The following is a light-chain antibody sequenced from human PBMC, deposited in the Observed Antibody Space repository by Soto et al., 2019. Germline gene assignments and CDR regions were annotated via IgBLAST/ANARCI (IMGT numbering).Light chain of an antibody. Sequence: EIVLTQSPGTLSLSPGERATLSSRASQSVSSSYLAWYQQKPGQAPRLLIYGASSRATGIPDRFSGSGSGTDFTLTISRLEPEEFAVYYCQQYGSSPVTFGQGTKVEIK. CDR3: QQYGSSPVT. V-gene: IGKV3-20*01. CDR2: GAS. CDR1: QSVSSSY. J-gene: IGKJ1*01.